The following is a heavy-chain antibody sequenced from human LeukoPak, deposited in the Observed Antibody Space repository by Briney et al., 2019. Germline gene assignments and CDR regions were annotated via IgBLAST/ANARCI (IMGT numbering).Heavy chain of an antibody. D-gene: IGHD6-6*01. CDR2: ISYDGSNK. CDR1: GFTFSSSG. V-gene: IGHV3-30*19. J-gene: IGHJ4*02. Sequence: GGSPRLSYAASGFTFSSSGMHWVRQAPGKGLEWVAVISYDGSNKYYADSVKGRFTISRDNSKNTLYLQMNSLRAEDTAVYYCARTRISSSSSSPLDYWGQGTLVTVSS. CDR3: ARTRISSSSSSPLDY.